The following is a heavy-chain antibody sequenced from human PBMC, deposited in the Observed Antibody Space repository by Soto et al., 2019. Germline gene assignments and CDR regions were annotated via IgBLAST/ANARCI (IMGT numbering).Heavy chain of an antibody. CDR2: IYYSGST. V-gene: IGHV4-30-4*01. J-gene: IGHJ4*02. CDR3: ARNLGGYSYNYFDY. CDR1: GGSISSDDYY. D-gene: IGHD5-18*01. Sequence: PSETLSLTCTVSGGSISSDDYYWSWIRQPPGKGQEWIGYIYYSGSTYYNPSLKSRVTISIDMSKNQFSLKLSSVTAADTAVYYCARNLGGYSYNYFDYWGQGTLVTVSS.